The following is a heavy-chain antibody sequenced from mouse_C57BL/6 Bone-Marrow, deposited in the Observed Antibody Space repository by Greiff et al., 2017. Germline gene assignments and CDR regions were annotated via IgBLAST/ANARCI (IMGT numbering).Heavy chain of an antibody. CDR2: IYPGDGDT. J-gene: IGHJ4*01. CDR3: ARGGLLRAMDY. CDR1: GYAFSSSW. V-gene: IGHV1-82*01. D-gene: IGHD1-1*01. Sequence: QVQLQQSGPELVKPGASVKISCKASGYAFSSSWMNWVKQRPGKGLEWIGRIYPGDGDTNYNGKFKGKATLTADKSSSTAYMQLSSLTSEDSAVYFCARGGLLRAMDYWGQGTSVTVSS.